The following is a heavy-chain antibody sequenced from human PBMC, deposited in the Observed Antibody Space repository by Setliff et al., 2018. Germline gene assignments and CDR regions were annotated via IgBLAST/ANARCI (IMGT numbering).Heavy chain of an antibody. CDR2: ITPIFETA. CDR3: ARDSVTLGQLERRGGWHYYGMDV. D-gene: IGHD1-1*01. V-gene: IGHV1-69*06. CDR1: GGTFSGYA. J-gene: IGHJ6*02. Sequence: SVKVSCKASGGTFSGYAFSWVRQAPGQGLEWIGGITPIFETAHYAEKFRDRVMITADKSTTTVHMELSSLTSEDTAVYFCARDSVTLGQLERRGGWHYYGMDVWGQGTTVTVSS.